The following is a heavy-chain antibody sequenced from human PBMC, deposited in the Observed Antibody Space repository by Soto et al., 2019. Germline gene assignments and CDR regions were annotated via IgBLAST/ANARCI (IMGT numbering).Heavy chain of an antibody. CDR2: IRGNGDRT. CDR3: ARAEVTAVFGF. J-gene: IGHJ4*02. CDR1: GFAFSNYA. V-gene: IGHV3-23*01. D-gene: IGHD2-21*02. Sequence: EEQLLEAGGALVVPGGSLRLSCAASGFAFSNYAMTWVRQAPGKGLEWVSSIRGNGDRTYYAEPVKGRFTISRDNSKSTLFLQMNSLRADATAVYFCARAEVTAVFGFWGQGTLVTVSS.